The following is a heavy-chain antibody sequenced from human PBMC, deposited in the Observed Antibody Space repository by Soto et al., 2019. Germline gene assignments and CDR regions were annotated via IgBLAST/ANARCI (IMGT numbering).Heavy chain of an antibody. V-gene: IGHV4-61*01. CDR1: AGIVRRCCYY. Sequence: PETLPVTCTVSAGIVRRCCYYWYCLRQAPGEGLEWIGYISYSGSTNYNPSLKSRVTMSVDTSKNEFSLRLSSVTAADTAVYFFARDRLGRRGGKDAFDTCVRGRIVT. D-gene: IGHD6-6*01. J-gene: IGHJ3*02. CDR2: ISYSGST. CDR3: ARDRLGRRGGKDAFDT.